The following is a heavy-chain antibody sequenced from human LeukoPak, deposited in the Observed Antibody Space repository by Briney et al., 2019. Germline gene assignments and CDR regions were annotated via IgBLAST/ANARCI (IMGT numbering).Heavy chain of an antibody. CDR1: GFTFSSYS. V-gene: IGHV3-30-3*01. CDR3: ARDSSPGGQGYYHYMDV. CDR2: ISYDGSNK. Sequence: GRSLRLSCAASGFTFSSYSMHWVRQAPGKGLEWVAVISYDGSNKYYADSVKGRFTISRDNSKNTLYLYVNSLRAEDTAVYYCARDSSPGGQGYYHYMDVWGKGTTVTVSS. D-gene: IGHD2-15*01. J-gene: IGHJ6*03.